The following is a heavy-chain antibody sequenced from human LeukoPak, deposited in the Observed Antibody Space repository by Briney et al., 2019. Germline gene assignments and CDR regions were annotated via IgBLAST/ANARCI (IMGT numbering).Heavy chain of an antibody. V-gene: IGHV4-59*08. CDR3: ARLRSDAFDI. Sequence: SETLSLTCTVSGGSISSYYWSWIRQPPGKGLEWIGYIYYSGGTNYNPSLKSRVTISVDTSKNQFSLKLSSVTAADTAVYYCARLRSDAFDIWGQGTMVTVSS. CDR1: GGSISSYY. CDR2: IYYSGGT. J-gene: IGHJ3*02.